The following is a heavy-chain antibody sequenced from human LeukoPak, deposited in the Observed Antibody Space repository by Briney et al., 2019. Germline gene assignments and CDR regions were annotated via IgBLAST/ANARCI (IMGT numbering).Heavy chain of an antibody. CDR1: GYTFSNYG. J-gene: IGHJ4*02. CDR3: ARDFHPHSSSGGFDY. CDR2: ISVYNGNT. D-gene: IGHD6-6*01. Sequence: ASVKVSCKASGYTFSNYGIAWVRQAPGQGLEWVGWISVYNGNTNYPRNLQGRVTMTTDTSTSTAYMELRSLRSDDTAVCYCARDFHPHSSSGGFDYWGQGTLVTVSS. V-gene: IGHV1-18*01.